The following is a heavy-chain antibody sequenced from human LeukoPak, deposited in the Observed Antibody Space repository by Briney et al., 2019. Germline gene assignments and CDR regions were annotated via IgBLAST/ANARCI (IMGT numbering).Heavy chain of an antibody. CDR2: IKQDGSVK. CDR1: GFTFSNYW. Sequence: PGGSLRLSCAASGFTFSNYWMSWVRQAPGRGLEWVANIKQDGSVKYYVDSVKGRFTISRDNSKNTLYLQMNSLRAEDTAVYYCARGKGIAVAGTPHQYYYGMDVWGQGTTVTVSS. J-gene: IGHJ6*02. V-gene: IGHV3-7*01. CDR3: ARGKGIAVAGTPHQYYYGMDV. D-gene: IGHD6-19*01.